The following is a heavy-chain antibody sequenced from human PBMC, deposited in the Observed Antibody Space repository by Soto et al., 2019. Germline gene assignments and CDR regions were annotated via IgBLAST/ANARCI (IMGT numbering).Heavy chain of an antibody. CDR1: GFSLSNARMG. V-gene: IGHV2-26*01. D-gene: IGHD6-19*01. Sequence: QVTLKESGPVLVKPTETLTLTCTVSGFSLSNARMGVSWIRQPPGKALEWLAHIFSNDEKSYSTSLKSRLTISKATSKSQVVLTMTNMDPVDTATYYCARIRVAVAGSGGIYWYFDLWGRGTLVTVSS. CDR3: ARIRVAVAGSGGIYWYFDL. J-gene: IGHJ2*01. CDR2: IFSNDEK.